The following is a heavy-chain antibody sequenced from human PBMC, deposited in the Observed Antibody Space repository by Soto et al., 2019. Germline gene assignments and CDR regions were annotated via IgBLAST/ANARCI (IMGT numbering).Heavy chain of an antibody. CDR3: ARAGSSGYYYDLGY. J-gene: IGHJ4*02. CDR1: GFTFSSYG. V-gene: IGHV3-33*01. D-gene: IGHD3-22*01. CDR2: IWYDGSNK. Sequence: QVQLVESGGDVVQPGRSLRLSCAASGFTFSSYGMHWVRQAPGKGLEWVAVIWYDGSNKYYADSVKGRFTISRDNSKNTLYLQMNSLRAEDTAVYYCARAGSSGYYYDLGYWGQGTLVTVSS.